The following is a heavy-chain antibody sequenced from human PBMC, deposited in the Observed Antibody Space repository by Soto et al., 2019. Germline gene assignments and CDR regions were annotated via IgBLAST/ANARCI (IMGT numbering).Heavy chain of an antibody. D-gene: IGHD6-6*01. CDR2: INHSGST. CDR3: ARGRRYGIAARRPQYYFDY. J-gene: IGHJ4*02. Sequence: PSETLSLTCSGYGGSFRGYYWSWIRQPPGKGLEWIGEINHSGSTNYNPSLKSRVTISVDTSKNQFSLKLSSVTAADTAVYYCARGRRYGIAARRPQYYFDYWGQGTLVTVSS. CDR1: GGSFRGYY. V-gene: IGHV4-34*01.